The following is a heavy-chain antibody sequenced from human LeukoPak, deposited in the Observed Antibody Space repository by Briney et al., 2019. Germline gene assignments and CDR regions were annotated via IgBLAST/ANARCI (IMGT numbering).Heavy chain of an antibody. V-gene: IGHV4-39*01. D-gene: IGHD3-22*01. CDR2: IYYSGST. J-gene: IGHJ3*02. CDR3: ARHDSSGPYNVFDI. Sequence: ASETLSLTCTVSGVSISSSSYCWGWIRQPPGKGLEWIGSIYYSGSTYYNPSLKSRVTISGDTSKNQFSLKLSSVTAADTAVYYCARHDSSGPYNVFDIWGQGTMVTVSS. CDR1: GVSISSSSYC.